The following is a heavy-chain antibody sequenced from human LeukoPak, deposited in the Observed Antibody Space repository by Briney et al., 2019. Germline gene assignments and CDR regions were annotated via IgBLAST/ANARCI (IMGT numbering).Heavy chain of an antibody. CDR1: GYSFTNYY. J-gene: IGHJ5*02. D-gene: IGHD4-23*01. Sequence: ASVKVSCKASGYSFTNYYIHWVRQAPGQGLEWMGIINPNGGSTNYAQKFQGRVTMTRDTSTSTVYMELSSLRSEDTAVYYCARDNSVEDTAWWFDPWGQGTLVTVSS. CDR2: INPNGGST. V-gene: IGHV1-46*01. CDR3: ARDNSVEDTAWWFDP.